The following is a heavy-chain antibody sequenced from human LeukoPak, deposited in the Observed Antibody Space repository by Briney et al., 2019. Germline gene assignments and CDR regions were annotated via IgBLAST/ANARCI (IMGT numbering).Heavy chain of an antibody. CDR3: ARGYCTGTNCLVDY. Sequence: GGSLRLSCAASGFTVSTNFMNWVRQAPGKGLEWVSIMYSGGSTYYADSAKGRFTISRDDSKNTVCLQMNSLRADDTAMYHCARGYCTGTNCLVDYWGQGTLVTVSS. CDR1: GFTVSTNF. J-gene: IGHJ4*02. CDR2: MYSGGST. V-gene: IGHV3-53*01. D-gene: IGHD2-8*02.